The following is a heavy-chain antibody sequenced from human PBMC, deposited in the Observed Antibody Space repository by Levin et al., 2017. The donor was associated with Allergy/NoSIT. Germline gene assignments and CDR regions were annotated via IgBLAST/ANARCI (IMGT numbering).Heavy chain of an antibody. CDR2: INIDGSTT. V-gene: IGHV3-74*01. CDR1: GFIFSSYW. CDR3: ATSRNAWYADY. Sequence: GESLKISCEASGFIFSSYWMHWVRQGPGKGLEWVSRINIDGSTTTYVDAVKGRFTISRDNAKSTVYLEMKSLRVEDTAVYYCATSRNAWYADYWGRGTLVVVSS. D-gene: IGHD6-19*01. J-gene: IGHJ4*01.